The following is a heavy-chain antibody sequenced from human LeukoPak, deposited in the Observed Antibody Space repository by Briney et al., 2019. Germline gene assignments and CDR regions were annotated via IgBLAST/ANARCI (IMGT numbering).Heavy chain of an antibody. CDR3: ARDLVGYSYGPPGY. J-gene: IGHJ4*02. V-gene: IGHV3-74*01. CDR2: INSDASSI. CDR1: GFTFRNYW. D-gene: IGHD5-18*01. Sequence: GGSLRLSCAASGFTFRNYWMHWVRQAPGKGLVWVSRINSDASSIGYADSVKGRFTISRDNGKNTVYLQMNSLRAEDTAVYYYARDLVGYSYGPPGYWGQGTLVTVSS.